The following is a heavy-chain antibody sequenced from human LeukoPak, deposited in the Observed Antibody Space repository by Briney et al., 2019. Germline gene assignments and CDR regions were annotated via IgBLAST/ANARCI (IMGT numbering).Heavy chain of an antibody. D-gene: IGHD6-13*01. CDR3: ARTAGAQAEHFQH. V-gene: IGHV4-59*12. CDR2: IYYSGST. Sequence: PSETLSLTCTVSGGSISSYYWSWIRQPPGKGLEWIGYIYYSGSTSYNPSLKSRVTISVDTSKNQFSLKLSSVTAADTAVYYCARTAGAQAEHFQHWGQGTLVTVSS. CDR1: GGSISSYY. J-gene: IGHJ1*01.